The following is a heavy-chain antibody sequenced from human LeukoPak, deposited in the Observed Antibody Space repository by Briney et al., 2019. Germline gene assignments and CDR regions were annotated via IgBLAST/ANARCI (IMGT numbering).Heavy chain of an antibody. CDR3: ARRGWANYYGSGRNNWFDP. Sequence: GGSLRLSCAASGFTFSSYAMSWVRQAPGKGLEWVSAISGSGGSTYHADSVRGRFTISRDNSNNTLYLQMNSLIAEDTAVSYCARRGWANYYGSGRNNWFDPWGQGTLVTVSS. CDR2: ISGSGGST. CDR1: GFTFSSYA. D-gene: IGHD3-10*01. J-gene: IGHJ5*02. V-gene: IGHV3-23*01.